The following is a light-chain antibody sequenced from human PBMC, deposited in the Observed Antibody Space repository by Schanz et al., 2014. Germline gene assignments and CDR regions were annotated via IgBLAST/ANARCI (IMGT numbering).Light chain of an antibody. CDR2: GAS. CDR1: QSVHSTS. CDR3: QQRSNWPPALT. V-gene: IGKV3D-20*02. J-gene: IGKJ4*01. Sequence: EIVLTQSPETLSLSPGERATLSCRASQSVHSTSLAWYQQKPGQAPRLLIYGASNRATDIPDRFSGSGSGTDFTLTISSLEPEDFAVYYCQQRSNWPPALTFGGGTKVEI.